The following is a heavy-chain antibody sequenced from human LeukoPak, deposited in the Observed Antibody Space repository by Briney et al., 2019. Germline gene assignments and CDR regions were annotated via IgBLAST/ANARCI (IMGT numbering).Heavy chain of an antibody. CDR3: ARDTMIVVVDAFDI. CDR2: IYSSGGT. D-gene: IGHD3-22*01. J-gene: IGHJ3*02. CDR1: GGSISSYY. Sequence: SETLSLTCTVSGGSISSYYWSWIRQPAGKGLEWIGRIYSSGGTNYNPSLKSRVTISVDTSKNQFSLKLSSVTAADTAVYYCARDTMIVVVDAFDIWGQGTMVTVSS. V-gene: IGHV4-4*07.